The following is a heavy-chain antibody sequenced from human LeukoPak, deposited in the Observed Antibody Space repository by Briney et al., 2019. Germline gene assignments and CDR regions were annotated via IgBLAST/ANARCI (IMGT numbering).Heavy chain of an antibody. Sequence: PGGSLRLSCAASGLTFSNYAVSWFRQAPGKGLEWVSGITSGFTPHYADSVKGRFTISRDNSKNTFHLQMNSLRAEDTAVYYCAKDYSDSRVGDVSFEYWGQGTLVTVYS. CDR2: ITSGFTP. D-gene: IGHD1-26*01. CDR1: GLTFSNYA. J-gene: IGHJ4*02. CDR3: AKDYSDSRVGDVSFEY. V-gene: IGHV3-23*01.